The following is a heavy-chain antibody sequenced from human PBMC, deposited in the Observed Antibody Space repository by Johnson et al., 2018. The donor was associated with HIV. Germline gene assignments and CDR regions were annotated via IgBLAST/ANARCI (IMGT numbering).Heavy chain of an antibody. CDR3: ARDSTPWGGDYVGYAFDL. CDR2: IYSGGST. CDR1: GFTVSSNY. Sequence: VQLVESGGGVVQPGGSLRLSCVASGFTVSSNYMSWVRQAPGKGLEWVSVIYSGGSTYYADSVKGRFTISRDNAKNSLYLQMSSLRAEDTAVYFCARDSTPWGGDYVGYAFDLWGQGTMVTVSA. D-gene: IGHD4-17*01. J-gene: IGHJ3*01. V-gene: IGHV3-66*01.